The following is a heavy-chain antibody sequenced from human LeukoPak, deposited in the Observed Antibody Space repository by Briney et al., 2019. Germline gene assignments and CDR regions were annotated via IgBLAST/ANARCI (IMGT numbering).Heavy chain of an antibody. CDR2: INPSGGST. CDR3: ARDKGTAAGRPYYYYYHMDV. D-gene: IGHD6-13*01. V-gene: IGHV1-46*01. Sequence: ASVKVSCNASGYTFTSYYMHWVGQAPGQGLEWMGIINPSGGSTSYAQKFQGRVTMTRDTSTSTVYMELRSLRSEDTAVYYCARDKGTAAGRPYYYYYHMDVWGKGTTVTVSS. CDR1: GYTFTSYY. J-gene: IGHJ6*03.